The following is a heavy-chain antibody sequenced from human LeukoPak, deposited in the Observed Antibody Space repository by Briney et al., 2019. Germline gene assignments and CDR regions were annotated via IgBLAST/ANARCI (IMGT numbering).Heavy chain of an antibody. D-gene: IGHD6-19*01. CDR2: IDASGVNT. V-gene: IGHV3-23*01. Sequence: GGSLRLSCAASRFTFSGYAMYWVRQAPGKGLEWVSCIDASGVNTYYADSVKGRFTISRDNSRNTLYLQINSLRAEDTAVYYCAKGSGSGWYGWFNPWGQGTLVTVSS. CDR3: AKGSGSGWYGWFNP. J-gene: IGHJ5*02. CDR1: RFTFSGYA.